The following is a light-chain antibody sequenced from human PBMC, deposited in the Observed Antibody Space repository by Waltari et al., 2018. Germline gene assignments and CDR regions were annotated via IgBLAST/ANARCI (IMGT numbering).Light chain of an antibody. J-gene: IGLJ1*01. V-gene: IGLV3-19*01. Sequence: SSELTQDPVVSVALGQTVRITCQGDSLRYYYANWYHQKPGQAPVLVMYGKNNRPSRIPDRFAGSYSGTTAALIITGAQAEDEGYYYCNSRDSRGHPLVFGTGTKVTVL. CDR3: NSRDSRGHPLV. CDR2: GKN. CDR1: SLRYYY.